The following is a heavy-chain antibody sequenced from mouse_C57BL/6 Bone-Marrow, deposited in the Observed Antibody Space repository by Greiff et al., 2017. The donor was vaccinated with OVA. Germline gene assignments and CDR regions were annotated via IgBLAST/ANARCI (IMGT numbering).Heavy chain of an antibody. V-gene: IGHV1-55*01. J-gene: IGHJ4*01. D-gene: IGHD1-1*01. CDR1: GYTFTSYW. Sequence: QVQLQQPGAELVKPGASVKMSCKASGYTFTSYWITWVKQRPGQGLEWIGDIYPGSGSTNYNEKFKSKATLTVDTASSTAYMQLSSLTSEDSAVYYCANYVGYYYAMDYWGQGTSVTVSS. CDR3: ANYVGYYYAMDY. CDR2: IYPGSGST.